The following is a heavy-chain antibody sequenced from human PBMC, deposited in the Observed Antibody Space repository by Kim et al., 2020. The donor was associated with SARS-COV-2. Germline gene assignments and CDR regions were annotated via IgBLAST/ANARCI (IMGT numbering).Heavy chain of an antibody. D-gene: IGHD2-15*01. CDR3: ARNVGGRGGGMDV. CDR1: GDSASSNTAA. J-gene: IGHJ6*02. CDR2: TYYRSKWYY. Sequence: SQTLSLTCAISGDSASSNTAAWNWIRQSPSRGLEWLGRTYYRSKWYYDYAVSMKSRITINPDTSKNQLSLQLNSVTPEDTAVYYCARNVGGRGGGMDVWGQGTTVTVSS. V-gene: IGHV6-1*01.